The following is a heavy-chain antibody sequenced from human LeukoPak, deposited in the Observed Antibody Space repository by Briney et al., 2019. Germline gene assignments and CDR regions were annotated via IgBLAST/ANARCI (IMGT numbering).Heavy chain of an antibody. V-gene: IGHV3-7*01. CDR2: IKQDGSEI. D-gene: IGHD6-13*01. CDR1: GFTFSSYW. Sequence: GSLRLSCAVSGFTFSSYWMSWVRQAPGKGPEWVANIKQDGSEIYYVDSVKGRFTISRDNAKNSLYLQMNSLRVEDTAVYYCARDLGIAAAGPADYWGQGTLVTVSS. J-gene: IGHJ4*02. CDR3: ARDLGIAAAGPADY.